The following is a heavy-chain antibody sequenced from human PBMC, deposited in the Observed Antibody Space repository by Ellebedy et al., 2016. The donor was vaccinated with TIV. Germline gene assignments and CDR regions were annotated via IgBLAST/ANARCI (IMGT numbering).Heavy chain of an antibody. D-gene: IGHD1/OR15-1a*01. CDR3: ASRPLRGDWNTYFEY. J-gene: IGHJ4*02. CDR1: RFSFSTSG. CDR2: IQYDGSTI. Sequence: GESLKISXAASRFSFSTSGMHWVRQAPGKGLEWVAFIQYDGSTIWYADSVKGRFTLSRDNAKNSLYLQMNSLRAEDTAVYYCASRPLRGDWNTYFEYWGQGTLVTVSS. V-gene: IGHV3-30*02.